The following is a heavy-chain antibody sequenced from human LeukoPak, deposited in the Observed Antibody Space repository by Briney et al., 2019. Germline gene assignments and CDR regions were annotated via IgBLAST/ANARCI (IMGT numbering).Heavy chain of an antibody. V-gene: IGHV4-30-2*01. CDR1: GGSISSGDHY. Sequence: KPSETLSLTCTVSGGSISSGDHYWSWIRQPPGKGLEWIGYIYHSGSTYYNPSLKSRVTISVDRSKNQFSLKLSSVTAADTAVYYCARTMIAMVRGGGNWFDPWGQGTLVTVSS. CDR2: IYHSGST. CDR3: ARTMIAMVRGGGNWFDP. J-gene: IGHJ5*02. D-gene: IGHD3-10*01.